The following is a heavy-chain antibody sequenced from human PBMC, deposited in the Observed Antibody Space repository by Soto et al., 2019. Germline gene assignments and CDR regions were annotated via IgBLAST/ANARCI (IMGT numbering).Heavy chain of an antibody. CDR1: GFTVSSNY. CDR3: ARGITIFGVVIPTGYGMDV. J-gene: IGHJ6*02. Sequence: GGSLRLSCAASGFTVSSNYMSWVRQAPGKGLEWVSVIYSGGSTYYADSVKGRFTISRDNSKNTLYLQMNSLRAEDTAVYYCARGITIFGVVIPTGYGMDVWGQGTTATVSS. V-gene: IGHV3-53*01. D-gene: IGHD3-3*01. CDR2: IYSGGST.